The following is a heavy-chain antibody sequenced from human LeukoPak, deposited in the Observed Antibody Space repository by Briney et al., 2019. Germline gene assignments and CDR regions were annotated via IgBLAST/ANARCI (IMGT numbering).Heavy chain of an antibody. CDR3: AKQAYCSSTSCYRFDY. Sequence: GWVRQAPGKGLEWIGSIYYSGSTYYNPSLKSRVTISVDTSKNQFSLKLSSVTAADTAVYYCAKQAYCSSTSCYRFDYWGQGTLVTVSS. D-gene: IGHD2-2*01. V-gene: IGHV4-39*01. J-gene: IGHJ4*02. CDR2: IYYSGST.